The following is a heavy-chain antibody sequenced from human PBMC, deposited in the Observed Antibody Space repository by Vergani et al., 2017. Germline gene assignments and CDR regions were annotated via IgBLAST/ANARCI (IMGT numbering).Heavy chain of an antibody. D-gene: IGHD3-22*01. CDR2: LDPEHGEV. Sequence: QVQLVQSGSEVRKPGASVKVSCQVSGYSLTELTIHWVRHAPGKGLEWMGGLDPEHGEVTFAHHSQGRVTMTEDRSTDTAYMELSSLRPEDTALYYCAIVTGYYDSSGYSLDYWGQGTLVTVSS. CDR3: AIVTGYYDSSGYSLDY. CDR1: GYSLTELT. V-gene: IGHV1-24*01. J-gene: IGHJ4*02.